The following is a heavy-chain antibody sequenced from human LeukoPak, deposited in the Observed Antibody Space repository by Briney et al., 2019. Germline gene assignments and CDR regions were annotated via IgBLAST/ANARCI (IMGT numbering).Heavy chain of an antibody. J-gene: IGHJ4*02. CDR3: AKGPLSGTYDY. D-gene: IGHD3-3*01. Sequence: GGSLRLSCAASGFTFSTYSMNWVRQAPGKGLEWVSSISTSGDSTYYADSVKGRFTISRDYSRNTLYLQMSGLRADDTAVYYCAKGPLSGTYDYWGQGTLVTVSS. CDR2: ISTSGDST. V-gene: IGHV3-23*01. CDR1: GFTFSTYS.